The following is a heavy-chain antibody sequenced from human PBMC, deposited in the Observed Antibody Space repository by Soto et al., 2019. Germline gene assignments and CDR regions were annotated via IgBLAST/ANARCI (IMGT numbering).Heavy chain of an antibody. CDR3: ARAACWFDP. D-gene: IGHD6-25*01. J-gene: IGHJ5*02. V-gene: IGHV3-11*01. CDR2: ISSSGNTI. Sequence: QVQLVESGGGLVKPGGSLRLSCAASGFTFSDYYMTWIRQAPGNGLEWVSYISSSGNTISYVDSVKGRFTISRDNARNSLYLQMNSLSAEDTAVYDCARAACWFDPWGQGTLGTVSA. CDR1: GFTFSDYY.